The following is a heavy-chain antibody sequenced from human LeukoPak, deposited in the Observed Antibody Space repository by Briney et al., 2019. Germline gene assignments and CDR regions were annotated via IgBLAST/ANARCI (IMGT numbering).Heavy chain of an antibody. J-gene: IGHJ6*02. CDR1: GGSFSGYY. CDR3: ARVSGRGYYGMDV. D-gene: IGHD3-3*01. Sequence: SETLSLTCAVYGGSFSGYYWSWIRQPPGKGLEWIGEINHSGSTNYNPSLKSRVTISVDTSKNQFSLKLSSVTAADTAVYYCARVSGRGYYGMDVWAKGPRSPSP. CDR2: INHSGST. V-gene: IGHV4-34*01.